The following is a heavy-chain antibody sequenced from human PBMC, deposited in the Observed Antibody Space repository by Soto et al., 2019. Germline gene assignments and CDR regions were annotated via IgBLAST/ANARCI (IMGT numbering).Heavy chain of an antibody. CDR1: GYTFTAYY. D-gene: IGHD6-19*01. CDR2: INPNSGGT. Sequence: QVQLVQPGAEVKEPGASLKVSCKPSGYTFTAYYIHWVRQAPGQGLEWMGWINPNSGGTSYAQKFQGWVTMTRDTSINTAYMELSRLRSDDTAIYYCARQFGGIAVAGTTVYWYFDLWGRGTLVTVSS. J-gene: IGHJ2*01. CDR3: ARQFGGIAVAGTTVYWYFDL. V-gene: IGHV1-2*04.